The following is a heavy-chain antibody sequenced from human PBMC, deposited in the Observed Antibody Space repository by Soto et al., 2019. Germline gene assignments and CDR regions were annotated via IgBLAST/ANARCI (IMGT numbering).Heavy chain of an antibody. J-gene: IGHJ5*02. V-gene: IGHV4-59*08. CDR2: IYYSGST. D-gene: IGHD3-3*01. CDR1: GGSISSYY. CDR3: AAHTQSSDYDFWSGYHGVFDP. Sequence: PSETLSLTCTVSGGSISSYYWSWIRQPPGKGLEWIGYIYYSGSTNYNPSLKSRVTISVDTSKNQFSLKLSSVTAADTAVYYCAAHTQSSDYDFWSGYHGVFDPWGQGTLVTVSS.